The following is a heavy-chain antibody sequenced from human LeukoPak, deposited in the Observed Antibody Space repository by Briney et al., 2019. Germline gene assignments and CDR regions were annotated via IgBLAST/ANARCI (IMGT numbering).Heavy chain of an antibody. V-gene: IGHV3-7*01. D-gene: IGHD3-22*01. CDR1: GFTFSNYW. CDR2: IRRDESSK. CDR3: ARDSNPNSSGYYFDAFDL. J-gene: IGHJ3*01. Sequence: WGSLRLSCAASGFTFSNYWMTWVRQAPGKGLEWVANIRRDESSKYYVDSVEGRFTISRDNTKNSLYLQMNSLRAEDTAVYYCARDSNPNSSGYYFDAFDLWGQGTMVTVSS.